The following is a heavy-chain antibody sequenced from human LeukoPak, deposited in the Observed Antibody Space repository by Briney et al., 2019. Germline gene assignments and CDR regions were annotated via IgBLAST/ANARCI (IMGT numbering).Heavy chain of an antibody. CDR2: INPNSGGT. Sequence: ASVKVSCKASGYTFTGYYMHWVRQAPGQGLEWMGWINPNSGGTNYTQKFQGRVTMTRDTSISTAYMELSRLRSDDTAVYYCARDQVEYSSSAIFDYWGQGTLVTVSS. CDR1: GYTFTGYY. J-gene: IGHJ4*02. V-gene: IGHV1-2*02. CDR3: ARDQVEYSSSAIFDY. D-gene: IGHD6-6*01.